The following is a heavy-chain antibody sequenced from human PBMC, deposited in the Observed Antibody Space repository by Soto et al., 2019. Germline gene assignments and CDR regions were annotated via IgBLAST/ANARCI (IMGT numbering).Heavy chain of an antibody. CDR2: IYYSGST. D-gene: IGHD3-16*01. CDR1: GGSISSGGYY. Sequence: PSETLSLTCAVSGGSISSGGYYWSWIRQHPGKGLEWIGYIYYSGSTYYNPSLKSRVTISVDTSKNQFSLKLSSVTAADTAVYYCARVDYLAGGYWGQGTTVTAP. CDR3: ARVDYLAGGY. J-gene: IGHJ6*02. V-gene: IGHV4-31*11.